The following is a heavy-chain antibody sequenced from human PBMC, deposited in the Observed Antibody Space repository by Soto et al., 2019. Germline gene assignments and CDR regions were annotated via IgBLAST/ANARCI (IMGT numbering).Heavy chain of an antibody. Sequence: SETLSLTCTVSGGSISSSSYYWGWIRQPPGKGLEWIGSIYYSGSTYYNPSLKSRVTISVDTSKNQFSLKLSSVTAADTAVYYCARRVPPCCSGGSCPYYYYYMDVWGKGTTVTVSS. J-gene: IGHJ6*03. D-gene: IGHD2-15*01. V-gene: IGHV4-39*01. CDR1: GGSISSSSYY. CDR2: IYYSGST. CDR3: ARRVPPCCSGGSCPYYYYYMDV.